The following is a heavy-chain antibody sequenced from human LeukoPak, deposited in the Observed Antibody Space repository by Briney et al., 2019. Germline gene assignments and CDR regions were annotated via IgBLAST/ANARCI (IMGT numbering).Heavy chain of an antibody. V-gene: IGHV1-2*02. CDR3: ARGPLGITLRFDP. J-gene: IGHJ5*02. CDR1: GYTFTGYY. Sequence: VRVSCKASGYTFTGYYMHWVRQAPGRGLEWLGCINPNSGATYYAQNVQGRVTMTRDTSNNTAYMELSRLRADDTAVYYCARGPLGITLRFDPWGQGTLVTVSS. CDR2: INPNSGAT. D-gene: IGHD7-27*01.